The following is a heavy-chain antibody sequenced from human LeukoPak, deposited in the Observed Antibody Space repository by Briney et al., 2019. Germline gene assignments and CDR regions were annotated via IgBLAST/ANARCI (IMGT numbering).Heavy chain of an antibody. CDR1: GFTFSDYY. J-gene: IGHJ4*02. V-gene: IGHV3-11*01. CDR3: AGSWRDYYDSSGYLQYYFDY. CDR2: ISRSGSTI. Sequence: GGALMLSCAASGFTFSDYYMSWIRQAPGKGLEWVSYISRSGSTIYYADSVKGRFTISRDNAKNSLYLQMNSLRAEDTAVYYCAGSWRDYYDSSGYLQYYFDYWGQGTLVTVSS. D-gene: IGHD3-22*01.